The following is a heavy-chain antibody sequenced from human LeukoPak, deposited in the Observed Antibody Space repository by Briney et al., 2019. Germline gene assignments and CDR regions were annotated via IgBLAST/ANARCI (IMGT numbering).Heavy chain of an antibody. V-gene: IGHV4-39*01. CDR1: GGSISSSSYY. Sequence: SETLSLTFTVSGGSISSSSYYWGWIRQPPGKGLEWLGNIYYSGSTYYNPSLKSRVTISVDTSKNQFSLKLSSVTAADTAVYYCASDLPMVRGVKDAFDIWGQGTMVTVSS. D-gene: IGHD3-10*01. J-gene: IGHJ3*02. CDR3: ASDLPMVRGVKDAFDI. CDR2: IYYSGST.